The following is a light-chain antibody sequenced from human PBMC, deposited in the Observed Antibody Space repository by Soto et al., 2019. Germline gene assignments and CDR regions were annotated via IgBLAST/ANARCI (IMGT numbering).Light chain of an antibody. J-gene: IGKJ1*01. CDR1: QSVSNNY. V-gene: IGKV3-20*01. CDR2: DAS. Sequence: EIVLTQSPGTLSLSPGERATLSCRASQSVSNNYLAWYQQKPGQAPRLLIADASRRATGIPDRFSGSGSGTDFTLTISRLEPEDFAVYYCQQCARSPLTFGQGNKVEMK. CDR3: QQCARSPLT.